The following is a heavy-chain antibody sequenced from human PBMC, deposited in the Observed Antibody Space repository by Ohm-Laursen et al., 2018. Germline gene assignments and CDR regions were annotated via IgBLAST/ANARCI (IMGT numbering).Heavy chain of an antibody. V-gene: IGHV2-26*01. Sequence: TQTLTLTCTVSGFSLSNARMGVSWIRQPPGKALEWLAHIFSNDEKSYSTSLKSRLTISKDTSKSQVVLTMTNMDPVDTATYYCARIQPHYYDSRADAFDIWGQGTMVTVSS. CDR1: GFSLSNARMG. D-gene: IGHD3-22*01. J-gene: IGHJ3*02. CDR3: ARIQPHYYDSRADAFDI. CDR2: IFSNDEK.